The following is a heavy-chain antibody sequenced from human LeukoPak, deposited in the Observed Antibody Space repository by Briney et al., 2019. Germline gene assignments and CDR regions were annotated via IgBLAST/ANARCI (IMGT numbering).Heavy chain of an antibody. Sequence: SETLSLTCAVYGGSFSGYYWSWIRQPPGKGLEWIGEINHSGSTNYNPSLKSRVTISVDTSKNQFSLKLSSVTAADTAVYYCARGKQQLAPWFDPWGQGTLVTVSS. D-gene: IGHD6-13*01. CDR1: GGSFSGYY. V-gene: IGHV4-34*01. J-gene: IGHJ5*02. CDR3: ARGKQQLAPWFDP. CDR2: INHSGST.